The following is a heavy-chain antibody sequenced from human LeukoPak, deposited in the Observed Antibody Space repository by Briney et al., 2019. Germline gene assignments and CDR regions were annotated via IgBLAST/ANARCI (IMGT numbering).Heavy chain of an antibody. CDR1: GFTFSSYA. CDR2: ISGSGGST. J-gene: IGHJ4*02. V-gene: IGHV3-23*01. Sequence: GGSLRLSCAASGFTFSSYAMSWVRQAPGKGLEWVSAISGSGGSTYYADSVKGRFTISRDNSKNTLYLQMSSLRAEDTAVYYCAKCSGSWYSFADYWGQGTLVTVSS. CDR3: AKCSGSWYSFADY. D-gene: IGHD6-13*01.